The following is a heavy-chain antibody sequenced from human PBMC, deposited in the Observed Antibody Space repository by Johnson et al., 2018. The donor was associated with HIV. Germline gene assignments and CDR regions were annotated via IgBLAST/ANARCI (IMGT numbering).Heavy chain of an antibody. D-gene: IGHD5-24*01. V-gene: IGHV3-30*04. CDR2: ISYDGSNK. Sequence: QVQLVESGGGVVQPGRSLRLSCAASGFTFSSYAMHWVRQAPGKGLEWVAVISYDGSNKYYADSVKGRFTISRDNSKNTLYLQMNSLRAGDTAVYFCARGRDLSAFDIWGRGTMVTVSS. CDR1: GFTFSSYA. CDR3: ARGRDLSAFDI. J-gene: IGHJ3*02.